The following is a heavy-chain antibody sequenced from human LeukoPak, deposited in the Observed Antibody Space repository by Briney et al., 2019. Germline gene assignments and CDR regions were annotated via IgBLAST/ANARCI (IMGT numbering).Heavy chain of an antibody. Sequence: SETLSLTWTVSGGSISGSGYYWVWIRQPPGKGLEWIATIYYTGSTYYNPSLKSRVAISVDTSKNQFSLRLSSVTAADTAMYYCARLRSPGDFDYWGQGTLVTVSS. J-gene: IGHJ4*02. D-gene: IGHD1-26*01. CDR3: ARLRSPGDFDY. CDR2: IYYTGST. V-gene: IGHV4-39*07. CDR1: GGSISGSGYY.